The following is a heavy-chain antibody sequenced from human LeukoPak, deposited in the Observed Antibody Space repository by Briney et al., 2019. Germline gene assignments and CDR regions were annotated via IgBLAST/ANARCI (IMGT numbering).Heavy chain of an antibody. CDR1: GFTFSNAR. Sequence: GGALRLSCAASGFTFSNARMSWCRQAPGKGLDWVGRIKSKTDGRTTDYAAPVKGRFTISRDDSKNTLYLQMNSLKTEDTAVYYCTTEDSTSTDYWGQGTLVTVSS. J-gene: IGHJ4*02. CDR2: IKSKTDGRTT. CDR3: TTEDSTSTDY. D-gene: IGHD2-2*01. V-gene: IGHV3-15*01.